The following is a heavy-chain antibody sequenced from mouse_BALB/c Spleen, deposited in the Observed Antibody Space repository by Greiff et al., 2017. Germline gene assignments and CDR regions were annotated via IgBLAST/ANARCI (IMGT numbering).Heavy chain of an antibody. V-gene: IGHV14-1*02. CDR2: IDPENGNT. CDR1: GFNIKDYY. J-gene: IGHJ3*01. CDR3: ARGITTGAWFAY. D-gene: IGHD1-1*01. Sequence: EVKLMESGAELVRPGALVKLSCKASGFNIKDYYMHWVKQRPEQGLEWIGWIDPENGNTIYDPKFQGKASITADTSSNTAYLQLSSLTSEDTAVYYCARGITTGAWFAYWGQGTLVTVSA.